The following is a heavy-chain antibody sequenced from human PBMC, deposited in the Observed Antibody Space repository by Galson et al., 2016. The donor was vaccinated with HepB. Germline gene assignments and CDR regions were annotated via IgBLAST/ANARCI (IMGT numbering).Heavy chain of an antibody. CDR2: INNDGTFS. Sequence: FLRLSCAVSGFTFSSHWLHWVRQVPGKGLVWVSRINNDGTFSDYADSVRGRFTISRANAENSLSLQMNGLRVDDTALYYCARGAVAWNGIDFWGQGVLVTVSS. CDR1: GFTFSSHW. V-gene: IGHV3-74*01. J-gene: IGHJ4*02. CDR3: ARGAVAWNGIDF. D-gene: IGHD1-1*01.